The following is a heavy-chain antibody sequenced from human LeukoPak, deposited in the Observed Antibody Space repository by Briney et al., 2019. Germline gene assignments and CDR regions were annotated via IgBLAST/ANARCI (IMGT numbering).Heavy chain of an antibody. CDR2: TSGSI. D-gene: IGHD3/OR15-3a*01. CDR3: ARVLAIFGLDTTDFYMDV. CDR1: GASISSHY. V-gene: IGHV4-59*11. Sequence: SETLSLTCAVSGASISSHYWSWLRQPPGKGLEWIGYTSGSISDNPSLKCRVAVSVGPSQNQVSLSLTSVTAADTAVYYCARVLAIFGLDTTDFYMDVWGKGTTVTVSS. J-gene: IGHJ6*03.